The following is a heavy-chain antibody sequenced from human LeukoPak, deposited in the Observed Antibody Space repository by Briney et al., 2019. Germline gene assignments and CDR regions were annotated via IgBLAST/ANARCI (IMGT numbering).Heavy chain of an antibody. CDR2: INSDGSST. CDR3: ARRMRYFGWLFDY. Sequence: GGSLRLSCAASGFTFSSYWMHWVRQAPGKGLVWVSRINSDGSSTSYADSVKGRFTISRDNAKNTLYLQMNSLRAEDTAVYYCARRMRYFGWLFDYWGQGTLVTVSS. J-gene: IGHJ4*02. D-gene: IGHD3-9*01. V-gene: IGHV3-74*01. CDR1: GFTFSSYW.